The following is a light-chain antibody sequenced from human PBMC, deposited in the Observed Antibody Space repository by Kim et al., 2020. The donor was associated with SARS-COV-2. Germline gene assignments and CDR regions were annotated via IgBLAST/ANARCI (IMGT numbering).Light chain of an antibody. CDR1: QAINTW. V-gene: IGKV1-12*01. CDR2: GAS. CDR3: QQANSFPPWT. J-gene: IGKJ1*01. Sequence: IQLTQSPSSVSASVGDRVTITCRASQAINTWLGWYQQKPGKAPKLLIYGASNLQSGVPSRFSGSGSGTDFTLTISRLQPDDCATYYCQQANSFPPWTFGQGTKVDIK.